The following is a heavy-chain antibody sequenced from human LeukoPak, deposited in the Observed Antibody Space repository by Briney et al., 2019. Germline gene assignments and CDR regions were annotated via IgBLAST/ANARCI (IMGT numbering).Heavy chain of an antibody. Sequence: GGSLRLSCAASGFTFSSYAMSWVRQAPGKGLEWVSSISGSSTYYADSVKGRFTISKDTSKNTLYLQMNSLRAEDTAVYYCAKEEWLGKMNYFDHWGQGTLVTVSS. CDR3: AKEEWLGKMNYFDH. J-gene: IGHJ4*02. V-gene: IGHV3-23*01. CDR2: ISGSST. D-gene: IGHD6-19*01. CDR1: GFTFSSYA.